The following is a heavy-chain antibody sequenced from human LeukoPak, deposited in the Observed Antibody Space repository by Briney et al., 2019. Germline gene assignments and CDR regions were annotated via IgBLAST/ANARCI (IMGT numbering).Heavy chain of an antibody. CDR2: MNPNSGNT. Sequence: ASVKVSCKASGYTFTSYDINWVRQATGQGLEWMGWMNPNSGNTGYAQKFQGRVTMTRNTSISTAYMELSSLRSEDTAVYYCARVGSGSYWVPYYYYYGMDVWGQGPTVTVSS. V-gene: IGHV1-8*01. D-gene: IGHD1-26*01. CDR1: GYTFTSYD. CDR3: ARVGSGSYWVPYYYYYGMDV. J-gene: IGHJ6*02.